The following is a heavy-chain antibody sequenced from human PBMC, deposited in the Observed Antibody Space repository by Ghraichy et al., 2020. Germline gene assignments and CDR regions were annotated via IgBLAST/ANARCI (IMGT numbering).Heavy chain of an antibody. Sequence: SETLSLTCAVYGGSFSGYYWSWIRQPPGKGLECIGEINHSGSTNYNSSLKSRVTISVDTSKNQFSLKLSSVTAADTAVYYCARGAVVVVAANSFDYWGQGTLVTVSS. CDR2: INHSGST. CDR3: ARGAVVVVAANSFDY. CDR1: GGSFSGYY. J-gene: IGHJ4*02. D-gene: IGHD2-15*01. V-gene: IGHV4-34*01.